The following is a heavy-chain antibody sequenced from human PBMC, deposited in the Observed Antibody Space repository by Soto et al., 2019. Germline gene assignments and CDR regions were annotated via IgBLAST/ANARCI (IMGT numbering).Heavy chain of an antibody. CDR2: ISSSSSTI. J-gene: IGHJ4*02. D-gene: IGHD5-18*01. CDR3: ARDSGYSYGPLDY. Sequence: EVQLVESGGGLVQPGGSLRLSCAASGFTFSSYSMNWVRQAPGKGLEWVSYISSSSSTIYYADSVKGRFTISRDNAKHSLYLQMNSLRAEDTAVYYCARDSGYSYGPLDYWGQGTLVTVSS. CDR1: GFTFSSYS. V-gene: IGHV3-48*01.